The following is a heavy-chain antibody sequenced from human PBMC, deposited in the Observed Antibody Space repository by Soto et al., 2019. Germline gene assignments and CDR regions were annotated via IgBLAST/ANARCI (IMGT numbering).Heavy chain of an antibody. CDR2: ISANNGNT. V-gene: IGHV1-18*04. Sequence: QIQLVQSGGEVKKPGASVKVSCKASGYSFSSYGISWVRQAPGQGPEWMGWISANNGNTKYIRKVQGRVTITTDTSTNTAYMELRSLRSDDTAVYYCARDRPYFEFCSGYYGFDHWGQGTLVTVSS. CDR3: ARDRPYFEFCSGYYGFDH. D-gene: IGHD3-3*01. CDR1: GYSFSSYG. J-gene: IGHJ4*02.